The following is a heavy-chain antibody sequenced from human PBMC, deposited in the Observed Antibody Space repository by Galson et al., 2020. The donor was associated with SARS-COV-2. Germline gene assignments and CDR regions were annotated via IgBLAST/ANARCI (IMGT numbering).Heavy chain of an antibody. J-gene: IGHJ5*02. CDR3: ARDATSSGWYNWFDP. CDR1: GGSIRSSNYY. Sequence: SQTLSLTCTVPGGSIRSSNYYWGWTRQPPGKGLEWIGSVLNSGTTHYSPSLQSRVTISVDTSKNQFSLNLNSVTAADTAMYYCARDATSSGWYNWFDPWGQGTLVTVSS. D-gene: IGHD6-19*01. V-gene: IGHV4-39*07. CDR2: VLNSGTT.